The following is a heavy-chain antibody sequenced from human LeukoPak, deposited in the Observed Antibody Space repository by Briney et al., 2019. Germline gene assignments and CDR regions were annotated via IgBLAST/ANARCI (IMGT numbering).Heavy chain of an antibody. D-gene: IGHD2-15*01. V-gene: IGHV3-33*03. J-gene: IGHJ4*02. CDR2: IWFNGINK. CDR3: ASHLGYCSGGSCYPVDY. Sequence: GGSLRLSCAASGFTFSSYGMQWVRQAPGKGLEWVAVIWFNGINKYYANSVKGRFTVSRDNAKNSLYLQMNSLRAEDTAVYYCASHLGYCSGGSCYPVDYWGQGTLVTVSS. CDR1: GFTFSSYG.